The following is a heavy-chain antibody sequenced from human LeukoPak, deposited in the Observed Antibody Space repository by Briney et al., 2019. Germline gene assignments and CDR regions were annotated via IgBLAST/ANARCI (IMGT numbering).Heavy chain of an antibody. J-gene: IGHJ6*03. D-gene: IGHD6-13*01. V-gene: IGHV4-38-2*02. CDR3: AKSIASAGTNSCYYMDV. Sequence: PSETLSLTCTVSGYSISSGYYWGWIRQPPGKGLEWIGSIFHSGTTYYNPSLQSRVTISIDTSKNQFSLGLSSVPAADTAVYFCAKSIASAGTNSCYYMDVWGTGTTVTASS. CDR1: GYSISSGYY. CDR2: IFHSGTT.